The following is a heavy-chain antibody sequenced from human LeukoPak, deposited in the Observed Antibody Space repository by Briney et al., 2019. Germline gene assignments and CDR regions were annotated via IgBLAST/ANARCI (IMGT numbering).Heavy chain of an antibody. V-gene: IGHV3-30-3*01. Sequence: PGGSLRLSCAASGFTFSSYAMHWVRQAPGKGLEWVAVISYDGSNKYYADSVKGRFTISRGNSKNTLYLQMNSLRAEDTAVYYCARDRSHITIFGVVSIFDAFDIWGQGTMVTVSS. D-gene: IGHD3-3*01. CDR1: GFTFSSYA. CDR3: ARDRSHITIFGVVSIFDAFDI. CDR2: ISYDGSNK. J-gene: IGHJ3*02.